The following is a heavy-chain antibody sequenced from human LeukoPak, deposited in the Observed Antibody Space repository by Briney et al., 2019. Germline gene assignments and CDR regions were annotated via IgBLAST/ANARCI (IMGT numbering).Heavy chain of an antibody. CDR2: IWYDGSNK. CDR3: ARDGGYSSSWYPRPTYYFDY. D-gene: IGHD6-13*01. V-gene: IGHV3-33*01. Sequence: PGGSLRLSCAASGFTFSSYGMHWVRQAPGKGLEWVAVIWYDGSNKYYADSVKGRFTISRDNSKNTLYLRMNSLRAEDTAVYYCARDGGYSSSWYPRPTYYFDYWGQGTLVTVSS. CDR1: GFTFSSYG. J-gene: IGHJ4*02.